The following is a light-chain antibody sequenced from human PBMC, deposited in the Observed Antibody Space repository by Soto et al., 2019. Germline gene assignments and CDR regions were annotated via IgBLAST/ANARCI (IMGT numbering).Light chain of an antibody. CDR3: ASWDDSLNGPV. J-gene: IGLJ1*01. Sequence: LTQPPSASGTPGQRVTISCSGSSSNVGGNPVNWYQHVPTTAPKLLIYTNTQRPSGVPDRFSGSKSGTSASLAISGLQSEDEADYYCASWDDSLNGPVFGTGTKVTVL. V-gene: IGLV1-44*01. CDR1: SSNVGGNP. CDR2: TNT.